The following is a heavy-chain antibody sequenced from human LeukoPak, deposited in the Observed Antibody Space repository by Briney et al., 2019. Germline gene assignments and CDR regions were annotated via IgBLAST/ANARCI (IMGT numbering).Heavy chain of an antibody. CDR2: ISSSDSTI. V-gene: IGHV3-11*01. D-gene: IGHD2-2*01. Sequence: SGGSLRLSCAASGFTFSDYYMSWIRQAPGKGLEWVSYISSSDSTIYYADSVKGRFTISRDNAKNSLYLQMNSLRAEDTAVYYCARVPAASSVNYYYGMDVWGQGTTVTVSS. CDR1: GFTFSDYY. J-gene: IGHJ6*02. CDR3: ARVPAASSVNYYYGMDV.